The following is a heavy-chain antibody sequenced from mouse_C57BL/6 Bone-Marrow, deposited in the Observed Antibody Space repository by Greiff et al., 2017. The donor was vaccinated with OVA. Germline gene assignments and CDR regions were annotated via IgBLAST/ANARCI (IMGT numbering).Heavy chain of an antibody. V-gene: IGHV1-55*01. CDR1: GYTFTSYW. CDR2: IYPGSGST. Sequence: QVQLQQPGAELVKPGASVKMSCKASGYTFTSYWITLVKQRPGQGLEWIGDIYPGSGSTNYNEKFKSKATLTVDTSSSTAYMQLSSLTSEDSAVYYCAREWAYYSKPNLAWFAYWGQGTLVTVSA. CDR3: AREWAYYSKPNLAWFAY. J-gene: IGHJ3*01. D-gene: IGHD2-5*01.